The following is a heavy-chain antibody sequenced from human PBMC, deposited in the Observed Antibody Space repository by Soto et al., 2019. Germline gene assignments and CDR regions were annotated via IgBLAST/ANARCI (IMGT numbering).Heavy chain of an antibody. CDR1: GYTFTSYG. V-gene: IGHV1-18*01. Sequence: ASVKVSCKASGYTFTSYGISWVRQAPGQGLEWMGWISAYNGNTNYAQKLQGRVTMTTDTSTSTAYMELRSLRSDDTAVYYCARDGYYYDSSGYSHFDYWGQGTLVTAPQ. J-gene: IGHJ4*02. CDR3: ARDGYYYDSSGYSHFDY. CDR2: ISAYNGNT. D-gene: IGHD3-22*01.